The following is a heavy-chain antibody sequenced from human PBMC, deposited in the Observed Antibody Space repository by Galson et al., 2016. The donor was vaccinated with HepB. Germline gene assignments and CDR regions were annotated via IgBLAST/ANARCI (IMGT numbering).Heavy chain of an antibody. CDR2: ISTNGISQ. D-gene: IGHD3-9*01. CDR1: GLTFSRDG. J-gene: IGHJ3*02. V-gene: IGHV3-30*18. CDR3: AKDQGILRHFDWLTYDAFDM. Sequence: SLRLSCAASGLTFSRDGMHWVRQPPGKGLEWVAVISTNGISQNYEDSVKGRFTVYRDNSKNTVDLQMNSLRPEDTAVYYCAKDQGILRHFDWLTYDAFDMWGQGTMVTVSS.